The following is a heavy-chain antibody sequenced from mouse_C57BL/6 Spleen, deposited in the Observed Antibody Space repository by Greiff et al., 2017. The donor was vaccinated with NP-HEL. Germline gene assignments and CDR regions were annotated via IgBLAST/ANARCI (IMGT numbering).Heavy chain of an antibody. J-gene: IGHJ1*03. CDR1: GYAFSSYW. V-gene: IGHV1-80*01. CDR2: IYPGDGDT. Sequence: ESGAELVKPGASVKISCKASGYAFSSYWMNWVKQRPGKGLEWIGQIYPGDGDTNYNGKFKGKATLTADKSSSTAYMQLSSLTSEDSAVYFCARWLLRSWYFDVWGTGTTVTVSS. CDR3: ARWLLRSWYFDV. D-gene: IGHD2-3*01.